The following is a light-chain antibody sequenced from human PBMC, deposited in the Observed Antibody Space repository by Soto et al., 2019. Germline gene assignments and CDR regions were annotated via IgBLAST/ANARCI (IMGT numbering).Light chain of an antibody. J-gene: IGLJ1*01. Sequence: QSALTQPRSVSGSPGQSVTISCTGSSSDVGYYTYVSWYQQHPGKAPKLMIYDVNKRPSGVPDRFSGSRSGNTASLTISGLQAEDEADYFCCSYAGSSTLFVFGTATKLTVL. CDR2: DVN. V-gene: IGLV2-11*01. CDR3: CSYAGSSTLFV. CDR1: SSDVGYYTY.